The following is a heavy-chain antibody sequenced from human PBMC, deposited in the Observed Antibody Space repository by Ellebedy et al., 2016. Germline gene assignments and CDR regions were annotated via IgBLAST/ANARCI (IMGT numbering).Heavy chain of an antibody. D-gene: IGHD1-7*01. J-gene: IGHJ4*02. Sequence: GGSLRLXXAASGFTFSDYYMSWIRQAPGKGLEWVSYISSSSSYIYYADSVKGRFTISRDNAKNSLYLQMNSLRAEDTAVYYCATARTGTTFNYWGQGTLVTVSS. V-gene: IGHV3-11*06. CDR1: GFTFSDYY. CDR3: ATARTGTTFNY. CDR2: ISSSSSYI.